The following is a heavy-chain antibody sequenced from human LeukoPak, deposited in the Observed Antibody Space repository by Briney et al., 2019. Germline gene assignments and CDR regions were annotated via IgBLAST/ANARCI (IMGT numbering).Heavy chain of an antibody. CDR3: ARRTWGIGYYYYYMDV. CDR1: GGSFSGYY. D-gene: IGHD3-16*01. Sequence: SETLSLTCAVYGGSFSGYYWSWIRQPPGKGLEWIGEINHSGSTNYNPSLKSRVTISVDTSKNQFSLKLSSVTAADTAVYYCARRTWGIGYYYYYMDVWGKGTTVTVSS. V-gene: IGHV4-34*01. J-gene: IGHJ6*03. CDR2: INHSGST.